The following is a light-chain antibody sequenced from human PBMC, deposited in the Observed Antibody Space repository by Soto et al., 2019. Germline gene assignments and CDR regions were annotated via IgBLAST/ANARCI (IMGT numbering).Light chain of an antibody. Sequence: EIVLTQSPGTLSLSPGERATLSCRASQSVSSSFLAWYQQKPGQAPRLLIYGASSRATGIPDRFSGRGSGTDFTLTISRLEPEDFAVYYCQQYGSSLWTFGQGTQVEIK. CDR2: GAS. J-gene: IGKJ1*01. CDR1: QSVSSSF. V-gene: IGKV3-20*01. CDR3: QQYGSSLWT.